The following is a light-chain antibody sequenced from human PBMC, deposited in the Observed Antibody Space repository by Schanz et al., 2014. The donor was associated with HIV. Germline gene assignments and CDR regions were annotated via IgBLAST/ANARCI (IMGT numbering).Light chain of an antibody. CDR3: LSFDSRLSGWV. CDR1: SSNIGANFD. J-gene: IGLJ3*02. V-gene: IGLV1-40*01. CDR2: GNT. Sequence: QSVLTQPPSVSGAPGQRVTISCTGTSSNIGANFDVHWYQVLPRTVPKLLIYGNTNRPSGVPDRFSGSKSGTSVSLAITGLRAEDEADYYCLSFDSRLSGWVFGGGTKLTVL.